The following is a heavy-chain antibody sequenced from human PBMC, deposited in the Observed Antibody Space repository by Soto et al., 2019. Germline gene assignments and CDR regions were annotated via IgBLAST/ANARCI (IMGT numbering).Heavy chain of an antibody. CDR2: IYHSGGA. D-gene: IGHD3-10*01. CDR1: GDSITSDGYY. J-gene: IGHJ6*02. V-gene: IGHV4-31*03. CDR3: ARDYYGAGSQYYYYGMEV. Sequence: SETLSLTCTVSGDSITSDGYYWSWLRQPPGKGLEWIGYIYHSGGASYNPSLRGRAVISIDTSKNQFSLRLNAVTAADTATYYCARDYYGAGSQYYYYGMEVWGQGTTVTVSS.